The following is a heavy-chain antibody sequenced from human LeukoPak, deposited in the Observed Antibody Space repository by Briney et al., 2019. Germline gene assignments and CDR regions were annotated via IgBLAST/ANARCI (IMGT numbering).Heavy chain of an antibody. CDR3: ATSHIAAAGTRSSHLDV. V-gene: IGHV3-48*04. Sequence: PGGSLRLSCAASGFTFSSYSMNWVRQVPGKGLEWVSYISSSSSTIYYADSVKGRFTISRDNAKNSLYLQMNSLRAEDTAVYYCATSHIAAAGTRSSHLDVWGQGTTVTVSS. CDR2: ISSSSSTI. CDR1: GFTFSSYS. J-gene: IGHJ6*02. D-gene: IGHD6-13*01.